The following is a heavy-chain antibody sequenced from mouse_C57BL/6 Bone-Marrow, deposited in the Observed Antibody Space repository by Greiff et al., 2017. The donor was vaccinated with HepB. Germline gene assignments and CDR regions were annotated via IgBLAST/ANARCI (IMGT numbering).Heavy chain of an antibody. J-gene: IGHJ3*01. V-gene: IGHV1-62-2*01. CDR2: FYPGSGSI. CDR3: ARHEEGYYYGSSRPFAY. CDR1: GYTFTEYT. D-gene: IGHD1-1*01. Sequence: VQWVESGAELVKPGASVKLSCKASGYTFTEYTIHWVKQRSGQGLEWIGWFYPGSGSIKYNEKFKDKATLTADKSSSTVYMELSRLTSEDSAVYFCARHEEGYYYGSSRPFAYWGQGTLVTVSA.